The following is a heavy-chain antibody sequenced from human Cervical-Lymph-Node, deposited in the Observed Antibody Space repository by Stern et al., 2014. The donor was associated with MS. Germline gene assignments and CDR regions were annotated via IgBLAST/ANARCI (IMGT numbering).Heavy chain of an antibody. V-gene: IGHV4-38-2*02. CDR2: THRSGST. CDR3: ARWGYGDYEADY. Sequence: QVQLQESGPRLVKPSETLSLTCSVSPYSISSGYYWASIRQSPGKGLEWIGTTHRSGSTYYNPSLKSRVTISADTSKNQFFLMLTSVAAADTAVYYCARWGYGDYEADYWGQGTLVTVSS. D-gene: IGHD4-17*01. J-gene: IGHJ4*02. CDR1: PYSISSGYY.